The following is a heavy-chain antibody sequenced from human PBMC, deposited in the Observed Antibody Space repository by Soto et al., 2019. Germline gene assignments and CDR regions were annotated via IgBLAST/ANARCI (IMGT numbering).Heavy chain of an antibody. CDR1: GYTFTSYG. D-gene: IGHD3-10*01. V-gene: IGHV1-18*01. CDR3: ARASFGWSSSGYYYYMDL. CDR2: ISDYNGNT. J-gene: IGHJ6*03. Sequence: GDSVKVSCKASGYTFTSYGISWVRQAPGQGLEWMGWISDYNGNTNYAQKLQGRVTMTTDTSTSTAYMELRSLRSDDTAVFYCARASFGWSSSGYYYYMDLWGKGTSVTVSS.